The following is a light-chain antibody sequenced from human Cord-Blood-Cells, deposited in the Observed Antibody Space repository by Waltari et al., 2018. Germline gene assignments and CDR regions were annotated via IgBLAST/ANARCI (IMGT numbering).Light chain of an antibody. V-gene: IGLV2-14*01. CDR1: RSDVGGYNS. CDR3: SSYTSSSTL. Sequence: QSALTQPASVSGSPGQSITIPCTGTRSDVGGYNSVSWYQQHPGKAPKLMIYEVSNRPSGVSNRVSGSKSGNTASLTISGLQAEDEADYYCSSYTSSSTLFGTGTKVTVL. CDR2: EVS. J-gene: IGLJ1*01.